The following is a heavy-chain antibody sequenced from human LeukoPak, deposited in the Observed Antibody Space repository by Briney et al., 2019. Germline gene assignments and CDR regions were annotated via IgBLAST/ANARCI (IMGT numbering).Heavy chain of an antibody. CDR1: SCSITNYY. CDR3: ASGDSARALDY. Sequence: SDTRSLTCTVSSCSITNYYWSWSRQPPGPALEWIGSIYYSASTNYNPSLKSRVIISVDTSKNQFSLRLTSVTAADTAVYYCASGDSARALDYWGQGTLVTVSS. V-gene: IGHV4-59*08. J-gene: IGHJ4*02. CDR2: IYYSAST. D-gene: IGHD2-21*01.